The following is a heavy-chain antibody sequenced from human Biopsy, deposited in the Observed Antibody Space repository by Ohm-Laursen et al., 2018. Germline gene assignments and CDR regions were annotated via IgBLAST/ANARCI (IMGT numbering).Heavy chain of an antibody. CDR2: ISWSSDSI. J-gene: IGHJ3*02. Sequence: SLRLSCAAPGFRFDNTGMHWVRQGPGKGLEWVAGISWSSDSITYAKSVTGRFTISRDNGENSLYLQMNSLRPEDTALYYCTKNTQWEGSGYLDAFHIWGHGAMVTVSS. CDR1: GFRFDNTG. D-gene: IGHD3-22*01. V-gene: IGHV3-9*01. CDR3: TKNTQWEGSGYLDAFHI.